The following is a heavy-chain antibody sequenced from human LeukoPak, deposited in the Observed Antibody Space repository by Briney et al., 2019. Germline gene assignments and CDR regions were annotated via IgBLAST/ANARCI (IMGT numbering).Heavy chain of an antibody. CDR1: GFTFSDYY. V-gene: IGHV3-11*01. CDR3: ARRYTYQLPEEWAFDI. J-gene: IGHJ3*02. CDR2: ISSSGSTI. Sequence: GGSLRLSCAASGFTFSDYYMSWIRQAPGKGLEWVSYISSSGSTIYYADSVKGRFTISRDNAKNSLYLQMNSLRAEDTAVYYCARRYTYQLPEEWAFDIWGQGTMVTVSS. D-gene: IGHD2-2*01.